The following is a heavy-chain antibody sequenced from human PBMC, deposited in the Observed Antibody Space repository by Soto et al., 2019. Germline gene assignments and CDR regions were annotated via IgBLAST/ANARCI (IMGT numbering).Heavy chain of an antibody. J-gene: IGHJ6*02. Sequence: SETLSLTCTVSGGSVSSGSYYWSWIRQPPGKGLEWIGYIYYSGSTNYNPSLKSRVTISVDTSKNQFSLKLSSVTAADTAVYYCARDTMVRGVITPYYYYGMDVWGQGTTVTAP. CDR1: GGSVSSGSYY. D-gene: IGHD3-10*01. V-gene: IGHV4-61*01. CDR2: IYYSGST. CDR3: ARDTMVRGVITPYYYYGMDV.